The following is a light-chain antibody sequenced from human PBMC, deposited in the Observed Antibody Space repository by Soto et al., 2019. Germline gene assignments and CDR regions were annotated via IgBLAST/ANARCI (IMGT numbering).Light chain of an antibody. J-gene: IGKJ3*01. CDR2: GAS. Sequence: DIQMTQSPSSLSASVGDRVTISCRASQVINNYLAWYQQRPGKGPKLLIYGASTLQSGVPSRFSGSGSGTDFTLTIRSLQPEDVATYYCQMYNSAPPVTFGPGTTVHV. CDR3: QMYNSAPPVT. V-gene: IGKV1-27*01. CDR1: QVINNY.